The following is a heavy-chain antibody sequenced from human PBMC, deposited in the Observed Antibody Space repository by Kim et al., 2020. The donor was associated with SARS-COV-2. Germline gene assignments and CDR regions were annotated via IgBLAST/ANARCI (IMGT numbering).Heavy chain of an antibody. CDR1: GGSFSGYY. J-gene: IGHJ4*02. Sequence: SETLSLTCAVYGGSFSGYYWSWIRQPPGKGLEWIGEINHSGSTNYNPSLKSRVTISVDTSKNQFSLKLSSVTAADTAVYYCARLPLPLAARSVDYWGQGTLVTVSS. D-gene: IGHD6-6*01. CDR2: INHSGST. V-gene: IGHV4-34*01. CDR3: ARLPLPLAARSVDY.